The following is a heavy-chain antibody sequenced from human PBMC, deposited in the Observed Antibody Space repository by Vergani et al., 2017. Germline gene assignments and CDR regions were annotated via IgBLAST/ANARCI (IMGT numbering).Heavy chain of an antibody. Sequence: QVQLVESGGGVVQPGRSLRLSCAASGFTFNQYGMHWVRQAPGKGLEWVAVTWYDGNNKQYADSVKGRFTISRDNSKSTMYLQMNSLRDEDTGVYYCARGGAFWSDWYFDIWGRGTLVTVSS. CDR1: GFTFNQYG. D-gene: IGHD3-3*01. V-gene: IGHV3-33*01. CDR2: TWYDGNNK. J-gene: IGHJ2*01. CDR3: ARGGAFWSDWYFDI.